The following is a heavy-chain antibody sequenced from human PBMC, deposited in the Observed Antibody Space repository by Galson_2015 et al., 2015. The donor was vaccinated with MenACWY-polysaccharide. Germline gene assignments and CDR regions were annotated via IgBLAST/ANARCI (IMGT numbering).Heavy chain of an antibody. Sequence: SETLSLTCAVYGGSLSCSYWSWIRQPPGKGLEWIGEINHSGRTTYNPSLRSRITISVDTSKNQFSLKMTSVTAADTAMYYCARGVGARSRFGLWGQGTLVTVSS. J-gene: IGHJ4*02. CDR1: GGSLSCSY. CDR3: ARGVGARSRFGL. CDR2: INHSGRT. D-gene: IGHD1-26*01. V-gene: IGHV4-34*01.